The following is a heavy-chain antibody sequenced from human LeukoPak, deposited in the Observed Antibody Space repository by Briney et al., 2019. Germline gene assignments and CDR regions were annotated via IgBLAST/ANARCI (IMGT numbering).Heavy chain of an antibody. Sequence: ASVKVSCKASGYTFTNYAVNWVRQAPGQGLEWMGIINPSGGSTSYAQKFQGRVTMTRDTSTSTVYMELSSLRSEDTAVYYCARAPVHYYDSSGYYYYFDYWGQGTLVTVSS. D-gene: IGHD3-22*01. CDR3: ARAPVHYYDSSGYYYYFDY. J-gene: IGHJ4*02. V-gene: IGHV1-46*01. CDR1: GYTFTNYA. CDR2: INPSGGST.